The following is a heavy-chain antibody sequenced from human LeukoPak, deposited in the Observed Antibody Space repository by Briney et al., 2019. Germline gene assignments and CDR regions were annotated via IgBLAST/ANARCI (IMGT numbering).Heavy chain of an antibody. CDR2: IYPGDSDT. J-gene: IGHJ4*02. CDR1: GYSFASYW. D-gene: IGHD6-13*01. Sequence: PGESLKISCKGSGYSFASYWIGWVRQMPGKGLEWMGIIYPGDSDTRYSPSFQGQVTISADKSIGTAFLQWSSLKASDTAMYYCATLYCSTWPIYWGQGTLVTVSS. CDR3: ATLYCSTWPIY. V-gene: IGHV5-51*01.